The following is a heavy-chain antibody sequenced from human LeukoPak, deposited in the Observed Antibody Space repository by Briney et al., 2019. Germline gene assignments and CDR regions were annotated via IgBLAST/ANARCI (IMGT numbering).Heavy chain of an antibody. V-gene: IGHV3-30*02. Sequence: PGGSLRLSCAASGFTFSSYGMHWVRQAPGKGLEWVAFIRYDGSNKYYGDSVKGRFTISRDNSKNTLYLQMNGLRAEDTAVYYCADGYSSGWYFDYWGQGTLVTLSS. D-gene: IGHD6-19*01. CDR1: GFTFSSYG. CDR3: ADGYSSGWYFDY. CDR2: IRYDGSNK. J-gene: IGHJ4*02.